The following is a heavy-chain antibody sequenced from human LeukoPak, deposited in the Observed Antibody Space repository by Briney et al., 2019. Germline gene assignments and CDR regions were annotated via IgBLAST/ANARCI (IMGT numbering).Heavy chain of an antibody. Sequence: GGSLRLSCAASGFTFSSYSMNWVRQAPGKGLEWVSSISSSSSYIYYADSVKGRFTISRDNAKNSLYLQMNGLRAEDTAVYYCAPLIAVAGTRYWGQGTLVTVSS. CDR2: ISSSSSYI. J-gene: IGHJ4*02. CDR1: GFTFSSYS. V-gene: IGHV3-21*01. D-gene: IGHD6-19*01. CDR3: APLIAVAGTRY.